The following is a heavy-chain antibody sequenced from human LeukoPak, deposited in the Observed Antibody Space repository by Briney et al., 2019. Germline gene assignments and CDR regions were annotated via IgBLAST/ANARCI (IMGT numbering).Heavy chain of an antibody. CDR3: ARDSARVGSFTKALDI. CDR2: IYYSGST. V-gene: IGHV4-59*01. D-gene: IGHD3-16*01. J-gene: IGHJ3*02. Sequence: SETLSLTCTVSGGSISSYYWSWIRQPPGKGLEWIGYIYYSGSTNYNPSLKSRVTISVDTSKNQFSLKLSSVTAADTAVYYCARDSARVGSFTKALDIWGQGTMVTVSS. CDR1: GGSISSYY.